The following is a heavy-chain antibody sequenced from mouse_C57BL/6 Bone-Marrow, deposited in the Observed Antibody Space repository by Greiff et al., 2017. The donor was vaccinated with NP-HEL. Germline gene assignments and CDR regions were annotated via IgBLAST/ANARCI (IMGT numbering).Heavy chain of an antibody. Sequence: EVQGVESGPELVKPGASVKMSCKASGYTFTDYNMHWVKQSHGKSLEWIGYINPNNGGTSYNQKFKGKATLTVNKSSSTAYMELRSLTSEDSAVYYCAPLYGPGVWGTGTTVTVSS. CDR1: GYTFTDYN. J-gene: IGHJ1*03. D-gene: IGHD1-1*02. CDR3: APLYGPGV. CDR2: INPNNGGT. V-gene: IGHV1-22*01.